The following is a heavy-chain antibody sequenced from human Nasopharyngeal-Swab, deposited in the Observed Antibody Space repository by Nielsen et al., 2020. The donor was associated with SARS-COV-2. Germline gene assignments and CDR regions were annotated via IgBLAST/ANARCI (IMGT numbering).Heavy chain of an antibody. J-gene: IGHJ4*02. Sequence: GGSLRLSCAASGFTFSSYAMSWVRQAPGEGLEWVSAISGSGGSTYYADSVKGRFTISRDNSKNTLYLQMNSLRAEDTAVYYCAKGYCSSTSCYNVFDYWGQGTLVTVSS. CDR3: AKGYCSSTSCYNVFDY. V-gene: IGHV3-23*01. CDR2: ISGSGGST. CDR1: GFTFSSYA. D-gene: IGHD2-2*02.